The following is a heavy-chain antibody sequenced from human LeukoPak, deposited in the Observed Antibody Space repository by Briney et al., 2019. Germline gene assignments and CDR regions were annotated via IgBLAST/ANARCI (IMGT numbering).Heavy chain of an antibody. D-gene: IGHD5-24*01. Sequence: GRSLRLSCAASGFTFSSYGMHWVRQDPGKGLEWVAVIWYDGSNKYYADSVKGRFTISRDNSKNTLYLQMNSLRAEDTAVYYCARESVEMAFDYWGQGTLVTVSS. CDR1: GFTFSSYG. J-gene: IGHJ4*02. V-gene: IGHV3-33*01. CDR3: ARESVEMAFDY. CDR2: IWYDGSNK.